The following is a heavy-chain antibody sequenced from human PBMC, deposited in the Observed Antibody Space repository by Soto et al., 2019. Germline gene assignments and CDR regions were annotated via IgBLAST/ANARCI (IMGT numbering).Heavy chain of an antibody. CDR2: MNPDGSEK. J-gene: IGHJ4*02. V-gene: IGHV3-7*04. Sequence: EVQLVESGGGLVQPGGSLRLSCAASGFIFTTYWMGWVRQTPGKGLEWVANMNPDGSEKYYVDSVKGRFTISRDNAKNSLYLQMNSLRAEDTAVYYCARGPPEWEMLLDYWGQGTLVTVSS. D-gene: IGHD1-26*01. CDR1: GFIFTTYW. CDR3: ARGPPEWEMLLDY.